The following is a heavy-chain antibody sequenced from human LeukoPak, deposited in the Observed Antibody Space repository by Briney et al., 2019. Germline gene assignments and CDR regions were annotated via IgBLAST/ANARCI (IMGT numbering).Heavy chain of an antibody. V-gene: IGHV3-23*01. CDR1: GFTFSSYA. J-gene: IGHJ6*02. Sequence: RGSLRLSCAASGFTFSSYAMNWVRQAPGKGLEWVSGISGNGDTTYYADSVKGRFTISRDNSKNTLYLQMNSLRAEDTAVYYCAKRSRRLTIVRGVPREDVWGQGTTVTVSS. D-gene: IGHD3-10*01. CDR2: ISGNGDTT. CDR3: AKRSRRLTIVRGVPREDV.